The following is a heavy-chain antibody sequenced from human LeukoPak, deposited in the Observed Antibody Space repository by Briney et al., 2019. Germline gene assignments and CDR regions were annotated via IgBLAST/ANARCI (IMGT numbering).Heavy chain of an antibody. Sequence: QAGGSLRLSFAISGLTFISYAMSWVRQAPGKGLEWVSTISGSGSATDYADSVKGRLTISRDNSNNALYLQMTSLRADDAAIYYCVNDFLKWSRGTLVTVSS. V-gene: IGHV3-23*01. J-gene: IGHJ4*01. D-gene: IGHD3-3*01. CDR2: ISGSGSAT. CDR1: GLTFISYA. CDR3: VNDFLK.